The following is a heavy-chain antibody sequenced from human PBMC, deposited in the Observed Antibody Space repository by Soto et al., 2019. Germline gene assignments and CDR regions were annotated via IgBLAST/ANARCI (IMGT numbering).Heavy chain of an antibody. V-gene: IGHV3-53*01. CDR2: IYSGGST. J-gene: IGHJ3*01. D-gene: IGHD3-10*01. Sequence: EVQLGEYGGVLIQPGRSLRLSCAVSGFTISSNDMNWVRQAPGKGLEWVSLIYSGGSTYYADSVKGRFTISRDNSKNTLYLQMSSLRAEDTAVYYCATRPLLPGAPWGQGTMVTVSS. CDR1: GFTISSND. CDR3: ATRPLLPGAP.